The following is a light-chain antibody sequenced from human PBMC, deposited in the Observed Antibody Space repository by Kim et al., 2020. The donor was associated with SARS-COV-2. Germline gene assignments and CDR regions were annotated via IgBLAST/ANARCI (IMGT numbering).Light chain of an antibody. CDR2: GKN. CDR1: SLRSYY. V-gene: IGLV3-19*01. CDR3: NSRDSSGNHVV. J-gene: IGLJ2*01. Sequence: SSELTQDPAVSVALGHTVRITCQGDSLRSYYASWYQQKPGQAPVLVIYGKNNRPSGIPDRFSGSSSGNTASLTITGAQAEDEADYYCNSRDSSGNHVVCG.